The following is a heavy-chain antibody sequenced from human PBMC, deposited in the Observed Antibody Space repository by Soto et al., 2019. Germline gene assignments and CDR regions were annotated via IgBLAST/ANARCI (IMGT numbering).Heavy chain of an antibody. Sequence: ASVKVTCKPSEYTLDDNHIHWVQPAPGKGLEWLGRINPKRGGTSTAQKFQGSVTMTRDRSISTVYMELTRLRSDDTAVYFCARGHSTDCSNGVCSFFYNHEMDVWGQGTTVTVS. CDR2: INPKRGGT. CDR1: EYTLDDNH. CDR3: ARGHSTDCSNGVCSFFYNHEMDV. V-gene: IGHV1-2*04. D-gene: IGHD2-8*01. J-gene: IGHJ6*02.